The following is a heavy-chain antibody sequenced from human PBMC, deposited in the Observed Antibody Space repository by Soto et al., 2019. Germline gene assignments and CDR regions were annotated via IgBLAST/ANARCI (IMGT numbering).Heavy chain of an antibody. V-gene: IGHV4-34*01. J-gene: IGHJ4*02. CDR1: GGSFSTDY. CDR2: INPSGGT. Sequence: PSETLSLTCAVYGGSFSTDYWSWIRQPPGKGLEWIGEINPSGGTNYNPSLKSRVTISVATSKNQFSLKLSSVTAADTAVYYCARVLAARASRDFDDWGQRTSVTVSS. D-gene: IGHD6-6*01. CDR3: ARVLAARASRDFDD.